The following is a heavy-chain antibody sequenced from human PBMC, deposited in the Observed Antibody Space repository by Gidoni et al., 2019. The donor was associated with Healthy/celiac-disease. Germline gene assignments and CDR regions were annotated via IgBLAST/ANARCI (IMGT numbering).Heavy chain of an antibody. V-gene: IGHV3-30-3*01. J-gene: IGHJ4*02. Sequence: QVQLVESGGGVVQPGRSLRLSCAASGFTFSSYAMHWVRQAPGKGLEWVAVISYEGSNKYYADSVKGRFTISRDNSKNTLYLQMNSLRAEDTAVYYCARGNYDILTGYYPGGDYWGQGTLVTVSS. CDR2: ISYEGSNK. D-gene: IGHD3-9*01. CDR3: ARGNYDILTGYYPGGDY. CDR1: GFTFSSYA.